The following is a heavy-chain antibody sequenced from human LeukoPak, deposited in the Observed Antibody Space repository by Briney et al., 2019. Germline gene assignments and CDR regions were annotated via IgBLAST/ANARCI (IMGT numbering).Heavy chain of an antibody. J-gene: IGHJ4*02. V-gene: IGHV3-64*01. Sequence: GGSVRLSCAASGFTFSSYGMHWVCQAPGKGLEYVSGISGDGGSTSYANSVKGRFIISRDNSKNTLYLQMGSLRAEDMAVYYCARRRYSDSSGHYYDYWGQGILVTVSS. CDR2: ISGDGGST. D-gene: IGHD3-22*01. CDR1: GFTFSSYG. CDR3: ARRRYSDSSGHYYDY.